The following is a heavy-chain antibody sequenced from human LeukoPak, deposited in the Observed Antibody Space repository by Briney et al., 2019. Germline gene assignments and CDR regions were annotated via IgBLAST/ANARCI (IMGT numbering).Heavy chain of an antibody. CDR2: ISAYNGNT. D-gene: IGHD1-1*01. V-gene: IGHV1-18*01. J-gene: IGHJ4*02. Sequence: ASVKVSCRASGYTFTSYGISWVRQAPGQGLEWMGWISAYNGNTNYAQTLQGRVTMTTDTSTSTAYMELRSLRSDDTAVYYCARELERIIYDYWGQGTLVTVSS. CDR1: GYTFTSYG. CDR3: ARELERIIYDY.